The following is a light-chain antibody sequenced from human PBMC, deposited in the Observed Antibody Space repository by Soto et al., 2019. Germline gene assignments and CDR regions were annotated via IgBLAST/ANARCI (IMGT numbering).Light chain of an antibody. CDR2: AAS. CDR1: QGIRNE. V-gene: IGKV1-6*02. Sequence: AIQMTQSPSSLSASVGDRVTITCRARQGIRNEIGWYQQKPGKAPKRLIYAASNLQSGVPSRFSGTGSVTDFTLTISSLQPEDFASYYCLQEYSYPRTFGQGTKVEIK. CDR3: LQEYSYPRT. J-gene: IGKJ1*01.